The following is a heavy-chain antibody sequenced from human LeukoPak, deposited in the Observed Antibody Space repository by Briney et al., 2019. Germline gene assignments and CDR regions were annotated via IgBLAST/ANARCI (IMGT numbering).Heavy chain of an antibody. V-gene: IGHV3-23*01. CDR3: AKEIAAIGLPAVDH. D-gene: IGHD6-13*01. CDR2: ISSDGGT. CDR1: GFTFSNYA. J-gene: IGHJ4*02. Sequence: PGGSLRLSCAASGFTFSNYAMSWVRQAPGKGLEWVSGISSDGGTFYPDSVKGRFTISRDNSKNTLYLQMDSLGAAGTAIYYCAKEIAAIGLPAVDHWGQGTLVTVSS.